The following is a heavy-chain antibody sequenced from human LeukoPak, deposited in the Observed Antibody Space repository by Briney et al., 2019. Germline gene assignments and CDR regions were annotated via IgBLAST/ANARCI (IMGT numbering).Heavy chain of an antibody. CDR3: ARDGSGSSAYYGMDV. J-gene: IGHJ6*02. CDR2: IKQDGSEK. CDR1: GFTFSSYW. Sequence: GGSLRLSCAASGFTFSSYWMSWVRQAPGKGLEWVANIKQDGSEKYYVDSVKGRFTISRDNSKNTLYLQMNSLRAEDTAVYYCARDGSGSSAYYGMDVWGQGTTVTVSS. D-gene: IGHD2-15*01. V-gene: IGHV3-7*05.